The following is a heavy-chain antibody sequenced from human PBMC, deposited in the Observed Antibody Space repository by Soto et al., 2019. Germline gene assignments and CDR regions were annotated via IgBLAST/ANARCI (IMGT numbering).Heavy chain of an antibody. CDR3: ARYKITGLFDY. Sequence: QVQLQQWGAGLLKPSETLSLTCGVYGGSFSGYYWSWIRQPPGTGLELIGEINHSGRTKYNPSLNSRVTISADTSKNQFSLKLTSVTAADTAVYYCARYKITGLFDYWGQGTLVTVSS. D-gene: IGHD2-8*02. V-gene: IGHV4-34*01. J-gene: IGHJ4*02. CDR1: GGSFSGYY. CDR2: INHSGRT.